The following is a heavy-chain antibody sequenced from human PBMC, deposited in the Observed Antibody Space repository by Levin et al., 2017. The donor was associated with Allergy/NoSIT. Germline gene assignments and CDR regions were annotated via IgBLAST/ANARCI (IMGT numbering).Heavy chain of an antibody. Sequence: ASVKVSCKASGYTFTGYYMHWVRQAPGQGLEWMGWINPNSGGTNYAQKFQGRVTMTRDTSISTAYMELSRLRSDDTAVYYCASPPSLGATTQGAFDIWGQGTMVTVS. D-gene: IGHD1-26*01. J-gene: IGHJ3*02. CDR1: GYTFTGYY. CDR3: ASPPSLGATTQGAFDI. V-gene: IGHV1-2*02. CDR2: INPNSGGT.